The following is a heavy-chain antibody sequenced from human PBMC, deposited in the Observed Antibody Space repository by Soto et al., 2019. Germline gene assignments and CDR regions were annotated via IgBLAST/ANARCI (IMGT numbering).Heavy chain of an antibody. V-gene: IGHV4-59*01. J-gene: IGHJ4*02. CDR3: ARGDCSGGSCYKNY. Sequence: PAETLSLTCTVSVGSISGYYWSWIRQPPGKGLEWIGYIYYSGSTNYNPSLKSRVTISVDTSKNQFSLKLSSVTAADTAVYYCARGDCSGGSCYKNYWGQGTLVTVSS. CDR1: VGSISGYY. CDR2: IYYSGST. D-gene: IGHD2-15*01.